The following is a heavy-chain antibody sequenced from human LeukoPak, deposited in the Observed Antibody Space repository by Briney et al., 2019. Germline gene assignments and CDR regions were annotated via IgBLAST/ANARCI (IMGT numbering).Heavy chain of an antibody. J-gene: IGHJ4*02. D-gene: IGHD5-12*01. Sequence: PSETLSPTCTVSGGSISSSSYYWGWIRQPPGKGLEWIGSIYYSGNTYYNPSLKSRVTISVDTSKNQFSLKLSSVTAADTAVYYCARQQNRGYGLPFDYWGQGTLVTVSS. CDR1: GGSISSSSYY. CDR3: ARQQNRGYGLPFDY. CDR2: IYYSGNT. V-gene: IGHV4-39*01.